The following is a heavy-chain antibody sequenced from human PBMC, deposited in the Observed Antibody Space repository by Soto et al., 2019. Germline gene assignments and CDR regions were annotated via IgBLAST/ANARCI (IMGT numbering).Heavy chain of an antibody. CDR2: ISGSGAST. Sequence: EVQLLESGGGLVQPGGSLRLSCAVSGFTFSNYAMSWVRQAPGKGLEWVSSISGSGASTYYTDSVKGRFTISRDNSKNTLYLHMNILRVEDTAVYYCARDLVSSSWVSRCQHWGQGALVTVSS. J-gene: IGHJ4*02. V-gene: IGHV3-23*01. CDR3: ARDLVSSSWVSRCQH. D-gene: IGHD6-13*01. CDR1: GFTFSNYA.